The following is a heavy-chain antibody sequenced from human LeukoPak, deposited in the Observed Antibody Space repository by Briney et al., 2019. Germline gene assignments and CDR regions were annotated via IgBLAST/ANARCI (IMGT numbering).Heavy chain of an antibody. CDR3: AKDRDAYNSERGGVVDH. J-gene: IGHJ4*02. Sequence: GGSLILSCAASRFTFSTYGMHWVRQAPGEGLEWVAVISYAGTSTHYADSVKGRFSISRDNSKNTLYLQMNSLRAEDTAVYYCAKDRDAYNSERGGVVDHWGQGTLVTVSS. CDR1: RFTFSTYG. V-gene: IGHV3-30*18. D-gene: IGHD5-24*01. CDR2: ISYAGTST.